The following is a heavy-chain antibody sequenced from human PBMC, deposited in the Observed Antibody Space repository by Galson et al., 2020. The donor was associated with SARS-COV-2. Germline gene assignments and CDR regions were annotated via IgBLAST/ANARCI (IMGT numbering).Heavy chain of an antibody. CDR2: ISANNGNT. J-gene: IGHJ5*02. CDR1: GYTFTSYG. D-gene: IGHD6-19*01. CDR3: ARGLGSSGWYGGNWFDP. V-gene: IGHV1-18*01. Sequence: ASVKVSCKASGYTFTSYGITWLRQAPGQGLEWMGWISANNGNTNYAQKLQGRVTMTTDTSTSTAYMVLRSLRSDDTTVYYCARGLGSSGWYGGNWFDPWGQGTLVTVPS.